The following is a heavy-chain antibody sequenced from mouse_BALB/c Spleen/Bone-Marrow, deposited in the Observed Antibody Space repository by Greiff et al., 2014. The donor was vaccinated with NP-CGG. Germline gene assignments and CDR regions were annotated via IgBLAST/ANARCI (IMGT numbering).Heavy chain of an antibody. J-gene: IGHJ3*01. CDR2: INPSNGRT. CDR3: ARYDGPAWFAY. V-gene: IGHV1S81*02. Sequence: VKLQESGAELVKPGASVRLSCKASGYSFTTYWIHWVKQRPGQGLEWIGEINPSNGRTNYNEKFKGKATLTVDKSSSTAYMQLSSLTSEDSAAYDCARYDGPAWFAYWGQGTLVTVSA. D-gene: IGHD2-3*01. CDR1: GYSFTTYW.